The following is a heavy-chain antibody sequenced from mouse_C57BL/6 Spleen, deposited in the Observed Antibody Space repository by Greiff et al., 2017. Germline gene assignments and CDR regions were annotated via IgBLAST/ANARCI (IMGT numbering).Heavy chain of an antibody. CDR1: GYTFTEYT. CDR2: FYPGSGSI. Sequence: QVQLKESGAELVKPGASVKLSCKASGYTFTEYTIHWVKQRSGQGLEWIGWFYPGSGSIKYNEKFKDKATLTADKSSSTVYMELSRLTSEDSAVYFCARHEEGYYGSSYGFAYWGQGTLVTVSA. CDR3: ARHEEGYYGSSYGFAY. D-gene: IGHD1-1*01. J-gene: IGHJ3*01. V-gene: IGHV1-62-2*01.